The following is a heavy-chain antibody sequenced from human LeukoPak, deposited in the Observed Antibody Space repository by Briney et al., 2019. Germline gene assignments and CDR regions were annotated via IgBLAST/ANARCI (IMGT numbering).Heavy chain of an antibody. Sequence: SETLSLTCTVSGASIGSASYYWGWIRQPPGKGLEWIGNIFYSGTTHYNPSLKSRVTISVDTSKSQISLRVRSVYYCARVYEHSYRNWGQGTLVTVSS. J-gene: IGHJ4*02. CDR3: YRN. CDR2: IFYSGTT. D-gene: IGHD5-18*01. CDR1: GASIGSASYY. V-gene: IGHV4-39*07.